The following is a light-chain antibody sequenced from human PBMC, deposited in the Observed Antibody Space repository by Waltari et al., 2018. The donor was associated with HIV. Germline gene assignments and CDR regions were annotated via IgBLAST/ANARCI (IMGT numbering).Light chain of an antibody. CDR3: QQYNNWPLT. V-gene: IGKV3-15*01. CDR2: RAS. Sequence: EIVMTQSTATLPVSPGERATLTCRASQSVSSNLAWYQHNPGQAPRLLIYRASTRATGIPARFSGSGSGTEFTLTISSLQSEDFADYYCQQYNNWPLTFGGGTKVEIK. CDR1: QSVSSN. J-gene: IGKJ4*01.